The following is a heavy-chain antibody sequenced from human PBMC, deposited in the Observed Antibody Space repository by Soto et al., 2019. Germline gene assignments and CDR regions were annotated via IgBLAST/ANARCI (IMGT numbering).Heavy chain of an antibody. Sequence: GASVKVSCKASGFTFTSYGISWVRQAPGQGLEWMGWISAYNGNTNYAQKLQGRVTMTTDTSTSTAYMELRSLRSDDTAVYYCARDRGRYSYGYVYYGMDVWGQGTTVTVSS. V-gene: IGHV1-18*01. CDR3: ARDRGRYSYGYVYYGMDV. CDR1: GFTFTSYG. CDR2: ISAYNGNT. J-gene: IGHJ6*02. D-gene: IGHD5-18*01.